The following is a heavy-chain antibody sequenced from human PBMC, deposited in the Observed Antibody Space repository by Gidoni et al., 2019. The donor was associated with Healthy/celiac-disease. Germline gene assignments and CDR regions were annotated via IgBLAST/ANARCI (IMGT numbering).Heavy chain of an antibody. Sequence: EVKKPGSSVKVSCKATGGTFSSYAISWVRQAPGQGLEWMGGIIPIFGTANYAQKFQGRVTITADESTCTAYMDLSSLRSEDTAVYYCARVGVRRDAFDIWGQGTMVTVSS. CDR3: ARVGVRRDAFDI. CDR2: IIPIFGTA. V-gene: IGHV1-69*01. D-gene: IGHD2-21*01. J-gene: IGHJ3*02. CDR1: GGTFSSYA.